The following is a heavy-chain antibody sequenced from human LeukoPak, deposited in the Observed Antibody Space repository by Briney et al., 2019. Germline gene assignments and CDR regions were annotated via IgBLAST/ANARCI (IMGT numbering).Heavy chain of an antibody. Sequence: PSETLSLTCTVPGGSISSYYWSWIRQPPGKGLEWIGYISYSGNTNYNPSLKSRVTISVDTSKNQFSLKPTSVTAADTAVYYCARQGGYIAPLALWGQGTLVTVSA. CDR1: GGSISSYY. V-gene: IGHV4-59*08. CDR3: ARQGGYIAPLAL. J-gene: IGHJ4*02. D-gene: IGHD6-13*01. CDR2: ISYSGNT.